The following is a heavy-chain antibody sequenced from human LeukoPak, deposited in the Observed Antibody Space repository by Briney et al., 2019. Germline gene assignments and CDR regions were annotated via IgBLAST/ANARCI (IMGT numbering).Heavy chain of an antibody. V-gene: IGHV4-38-2*02. CDR3: ARLIMSAWNAFDM. J-gene: IGHJ3*02. CDR1: GYSISSGYY. D-gene: IGHD2-8*01. CDR2: IYHSGST. Sequence: PSETLSLTCTVSGYSISSGYYWGWIRQPPGKGLEWIGSIYHSGSTYYNPSLQSRVTISVDTSKNQFSLKLSSVTAADTAVYYCARLIMSAWNAFDMWGQGTMVTVSS.